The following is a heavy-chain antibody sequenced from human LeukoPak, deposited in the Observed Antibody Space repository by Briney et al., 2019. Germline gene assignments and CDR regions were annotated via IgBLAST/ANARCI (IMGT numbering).Heavy chain of an antibody. CDR1: GFTFSSYA. CDR3: ARDLIAVAGTWTPNFDY. D-gene: IGHD6-19*01. J-gene: IGHJ4*02. V-gene: IGHV3-30-3*01. Sequence: GRSLRLSCAASGFTFSSYAMHWVRQAPGKGLEWVAVISYDGSNKYYADSVKGRFTISRDNSKNTLYLQMNSLRAEDTAVYYCARDLIAVAGTWTPNFDYWGQGTLVTVSS. CDR2: ISYDGSNK.